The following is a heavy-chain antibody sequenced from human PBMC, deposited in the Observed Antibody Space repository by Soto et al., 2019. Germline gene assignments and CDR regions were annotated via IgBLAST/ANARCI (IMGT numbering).Heavy chain of an antibody. CDR2: IYYSWST. CDR1: GVSVSSGSYY. Sequence: ESLSLACAVSGVSVSSGSYYWSWIRQPPGKGLEWIGYIYYSWSTNYNPSLKSRVTISVDTSRNQFSLKLSSVTAADTAVYYCVTPLRYSYGYYYYGTDVWGQGTKVTVSS. J-gene: IGHJ6*02. V-gene: IGHV4-61*01. CDR3: VTPLRYSYGYYYYGTDV. D-gene: IGHD5-18*01.